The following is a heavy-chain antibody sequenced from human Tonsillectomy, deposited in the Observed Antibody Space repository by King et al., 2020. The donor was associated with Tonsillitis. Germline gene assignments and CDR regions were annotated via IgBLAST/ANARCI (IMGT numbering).Heavy chain of an antibody. CDR3: AKDMTSNRDSPNDAFDV. CDR1: GFTFSSYG. D-gene: IGHD1-14*01. CDR2: IGYDGSNK. J-gene: IGHJ3*01. V-gene: IGHV3-33*06. Sequence: VQLVESGGGVVQPGRSLRLSCAASGFTFSSYGMHWVRQAPGKGREGVAVIGYDGSNKYDADFVKGRFTISRDHSKNTLYLHMNSLRAEDTAVFYCAKDMTSNRDSPNDAFDVWGQGTMVTVSS.